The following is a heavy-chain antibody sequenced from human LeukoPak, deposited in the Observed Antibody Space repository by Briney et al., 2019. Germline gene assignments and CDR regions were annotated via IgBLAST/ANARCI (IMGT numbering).Heavy chain of an antibody. V-gene: IGHV4-34*01. J-gene: IGHJ3*02. CDR2: INHCGSA. Sequence: SETLSLTCGVHGGYFCGYYWSWIRQPPGKVLECIGEINHCGSANYSPSLKSQVTISVDTSTNQISVKLSPVTAADTAVYYCARRSYFNWLLFSDAFDIWGQGTMVTVSS. D-gene: IGHD3-9*01. CDR3: ARRSYFNWLLFSDAFDI. CDR1: GGYFCGYY.